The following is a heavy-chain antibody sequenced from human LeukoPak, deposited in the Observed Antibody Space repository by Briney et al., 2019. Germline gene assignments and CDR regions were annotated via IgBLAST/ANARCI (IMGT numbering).Heavy chain of an antibody. J-gene: IGHJ3*01. Sequence: GESLKISCKASGYSFTTYWIGWVRQIPGKGLEWMANIYPGESATRYSPSFHGQVTLSAYSSFSTVFLKWYSLQASDPAVYYCVRVDRADCGRPRCSSGSGALDVWGQGTMVTVSS. CDR2: IYPGESAT. CDR1: GYSFTTYW. V-gene: IGHV5-51*01. CDR3: VRVDRADCGRPRCSSGSGALDV. D-gene: IGHD2-21*01.